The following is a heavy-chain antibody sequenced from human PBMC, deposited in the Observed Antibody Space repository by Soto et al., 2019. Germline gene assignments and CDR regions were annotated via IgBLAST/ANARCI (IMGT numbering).Heavy chain of an antibody. CDR2: IYYSGST. V-gene: IGHV4-61*01. Sequence: QVQLQESGPGLVKPSETLSLTCTVSGGSVSSGSYYWSWIRQPPGKGLEWIGYIYYSGSTNYNPSLETRVTISVDTAKNQFSLKLSSVAAADTAVYSCARDRSGGYSSSWPNYYYYGMDVWGQGTTVTVSS. CDR1: GGSVSSGSYY. CDR3: ARDRSGGYSSSWPNYYYYGMDV. J-gene: IGHJ6*02. D-gene: IGHD6-13*01.